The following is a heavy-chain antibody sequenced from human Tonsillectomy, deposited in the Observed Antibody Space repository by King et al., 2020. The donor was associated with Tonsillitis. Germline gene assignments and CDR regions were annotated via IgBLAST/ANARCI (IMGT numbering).Heavy chain of an antibody. Sequence: VQLVESGGGLVQPGRSLRLSCAASGFTFDDYAMHWVRQAPGKGLEWVSGSSWNSGSIGYADSVKGRFTISRDNAKNSLYLQMNSLRAEDTALYYCAKGSYYGSGSYFGYWGQGTLVTVSS. CDR3: AKGSYYGSGSYFGY. V-gene: IGHV3-9*01. D-gene: IGHD3-10*01. CDR1: GFTFDDYA. J-gene: IGHJ4*02. CDR2: SSWNSGSI.